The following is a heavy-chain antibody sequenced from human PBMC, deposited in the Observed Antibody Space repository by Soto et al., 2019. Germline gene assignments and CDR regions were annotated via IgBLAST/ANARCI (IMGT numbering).Heavy chain of an antibody. Sequence: QVQLVESGGAVVQSGRSLRLSCTASGYSFGSHGIHWVRQAPGKGLEWVAVIWFDGSQEYYADSVKGRFTTSRDNSKNTAYLQVNSLRAEDTAVYYCARTVGTKPDVWGQGTTVIVSS. V-gene: IGHV3-33*01. J-gene: IGHJ6*02. CDR1: GYSFGSHG. D-gene: IGHD7-27*01. CDR2: IWFDGSQE. CDR3: ARTVGTKPDV.